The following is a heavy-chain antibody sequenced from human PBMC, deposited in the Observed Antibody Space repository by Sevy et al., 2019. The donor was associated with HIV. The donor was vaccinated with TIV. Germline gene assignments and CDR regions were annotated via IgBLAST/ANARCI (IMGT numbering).Heavy chain of an antibody. Sequence: GGSLRLSCAASGFTFSSYWMSWVRQAPGKGLEWVANIKQDGSEKYYVDSVKGRFTISRDNAKNSLYLQMNSLRGEDTAVYYCGRGKVQYYMDVWGKGTTVTVSS. V-gene: IGHV3-7*03. CDR2: IKQDGSEK. CDR1: GFTFSSYW. D-gene: IGHD1-1*01. CDR3: GRGKVQYYMDV. J-gene: IGHJ6*03.